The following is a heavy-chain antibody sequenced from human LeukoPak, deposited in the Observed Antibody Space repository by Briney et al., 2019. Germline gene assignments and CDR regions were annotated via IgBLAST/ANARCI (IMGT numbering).Heavy chain of an antibody. V-gene: IGHV3-30*03. CDR3: ARSPPIAAAGMRSFDY. J-gene: IGHJ4*02. CDR1: GFTFSNYG. D-gene: IGHD6-13*01. CDR2: ISYDGSLK. Sequence: TGGSLRLSCAGSGFTFSNYGIHWVRQAPGKGLEWMTSISYDGSLKYYADSVRGRFTISRDNSKNTLYLQMNSLRTEDTAVYYCARSPPIAAAGMRSFDYWGQGTLVTVSS.